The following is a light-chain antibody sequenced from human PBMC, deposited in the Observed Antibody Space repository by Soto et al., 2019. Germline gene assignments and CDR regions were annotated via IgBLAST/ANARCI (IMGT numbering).Light chain of an antibody. J-gene: IGKJ1*01. CDR3: QQTYSTPRT. CDR2: AAS. Sequence: DIQMTQSPSSLSASVGDRVTMTCRASQTISSYLNWYQQKPGKAPNLLIYAASSLQSGVPSRFSGSGSGTDFPLTINSLQTEDFAIYYCQQTYSTPRTFGQGTKVEIK. CDR1: QTISSY. V-gene: IGKV1-39*01.